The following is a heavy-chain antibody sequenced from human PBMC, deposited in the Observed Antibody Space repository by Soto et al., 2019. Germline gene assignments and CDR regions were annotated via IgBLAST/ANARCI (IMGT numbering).Heavy chain of an antibody. CDR2: ISSMSTYS. V-gene: IGHV3-11*06. J-gene: IGHJ6*02. Sequence: SLRLSCVASGFTFSDYYMNWVRQAPGKGLEWVSDISSMSTYSKYADSVKGRFTISRDNAKKSLYLQMTSLRAEDTAVYYCARGGDTALALYGMDVWGQGTTVTVSS. CDR3: ARGGDTALALYGMDV. D-gene: IGHD5-18*01. CDR1: GFTFSDYY.